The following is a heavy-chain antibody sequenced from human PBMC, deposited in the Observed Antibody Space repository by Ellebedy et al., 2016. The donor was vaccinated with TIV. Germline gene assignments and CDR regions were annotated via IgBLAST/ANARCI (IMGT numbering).Heavy chain of an antibody. V-gene: IGHV3-23*01. D-gene: IGHD5-18*01. CDR1: SSSSYY. CDR2: ISHSGDST. Sequence: SSSSYYWGWIRQPPGKGLEWVSGISHSGDSTYYADSVKGRFTISRDNSENTLYLQLDSLGAEDTAVYYCAKPAYSYGYWGQGTLVTVSS. CDR3: AKPAYSYGY. J-gene: IGHJ4*02.